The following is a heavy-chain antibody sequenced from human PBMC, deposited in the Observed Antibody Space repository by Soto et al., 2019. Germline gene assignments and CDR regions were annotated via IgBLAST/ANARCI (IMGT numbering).Heavy chain of an antibody. CDR2: ISGSSSSI. J-gene: IGHJ5*02. CDR3: AIDPFGGGDSDWFDP. D-gene: IGHD2-21*02. CDR1: GFTFIRSA. Sequence: EVQLVESGGGLVQPGGSLRLSCATSGFTFIRSAMNWVRQAPGKGLEWVSCISGSSSSIYYADSVNGRFTISRDNAKNSLYLQMNSLRAEDTAVYYCAIDPFGGGDSDWFDPWGQGTLVTVSS. V-gene: IGHV3-21*01.